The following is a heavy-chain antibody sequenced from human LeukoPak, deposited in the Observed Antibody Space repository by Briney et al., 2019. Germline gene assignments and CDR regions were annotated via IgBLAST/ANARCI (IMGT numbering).Heavy chain of an antibody. J-gene: IGHJ6*03. CDR1: GFTFSSYS. CDR2: ISSSGSTI. D-gene: IGHD6-19*01. Sequence: GGSLRLSCAASGFTFSSYSMNWVRQAPGKGLEWVSYISSSGSTIYYADSVKGRFTISRDNAKNSLYLQMNSLRAEDTAVYYCARGHYSSVTHYYYYYYMDVWGKGTTVTISS. CDR3: ARGHYSSVTHYYYYYYMDV. V-gene: IGHV3-48*04.